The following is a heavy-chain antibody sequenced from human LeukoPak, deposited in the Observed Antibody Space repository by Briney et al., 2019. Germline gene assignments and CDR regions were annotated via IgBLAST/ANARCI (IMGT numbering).Heavy chain of an antibody. D-gene: IGHD2-2*01. V-gene: IGHV3-66*02. Sequence: PGGSLRLSCAASGFTVSSNYMSWVRQAPGKGLEWVSVIYSGGSTYYADSVKGRFTISRDNSKNTLYLQMNSLRAEDTAVYYCARVVVVPAAPGPNAAFDIWGQGTMVTVSS. J-gene: IGHJ3*02. CDR1: GFTVSSNY. CDR3: ARVVVVPAAPGPNAAFDI. CDR2: IYSGGST.